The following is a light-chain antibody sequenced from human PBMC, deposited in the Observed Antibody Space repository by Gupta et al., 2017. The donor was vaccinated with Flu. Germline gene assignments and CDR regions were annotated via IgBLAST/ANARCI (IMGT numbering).Light chain of an antibody. CDR2: AVS. CDR1: SSDVGGYNY. CDR3: SSYAGSNNVV. J-gene: IGLJ2*01. Sequence: QSPLTQPPSAPGSPGQLVTIPCTGTSSDVGGYNYVAGYQQTPGKAHKLMIYAVSKRPSGVPDRFSGSKSGNTASLTVSGLQAEDEADYYCSSYAGSNNVVFGGGTKLTVL. V-gene: IGLV2-8*01.